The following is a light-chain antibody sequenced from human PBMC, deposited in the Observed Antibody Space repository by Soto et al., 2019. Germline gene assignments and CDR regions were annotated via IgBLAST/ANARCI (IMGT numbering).Light chain of an antibody. Sequence: EVELTQSPATVSLSPGETATLSSRASQSVDKFLAWYQQRPGQPPRLLIFDSSNRATGVPVRFSGSGSGTVFTLIIGSLEPEDSAVYYCQQRKHCPPITFGQGTRLEIK. CDR2: DSS. CDR1: QSVDKF. CDR3: QQRKHCPPIT. V-gene: IGKV3-11*01. J-gene: IGKJ5*01.